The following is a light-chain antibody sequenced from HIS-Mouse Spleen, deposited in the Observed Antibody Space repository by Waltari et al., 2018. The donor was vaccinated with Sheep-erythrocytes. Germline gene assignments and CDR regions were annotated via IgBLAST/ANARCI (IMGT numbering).Light chain of an antibody. CDR1: KLGDKY. V-gene: IGLV3-1*01. CDR3: QAWDSSKGV. CDR2: QDS. J-gene: IGLJ1*01. Sequence: SYELTQPPSVSVSPGQTASITCSGDKLGDKYACWYQQKPGQSPVLVIYQDSKRPSGIPERFSGSNSGNTATLTISGTQAMDEADYYCQAWDSSKGVFGTGTKV.